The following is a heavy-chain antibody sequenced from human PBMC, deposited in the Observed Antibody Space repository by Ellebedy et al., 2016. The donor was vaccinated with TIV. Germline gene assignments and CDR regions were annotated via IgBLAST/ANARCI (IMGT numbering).Heavy chain of an antibody. J-gene: IGHJ3*02. D-gene: IGHD3-22*01. CDR1: GGSISSYY. CDR3: ARGTYYYDSSGYLFAFDI. Sequence: MPSETLSLTCTVSGGSISSYYWSWIRQPPGKGLEWIGYIYYSGSTNYNPSLKSRVTISVDTSKNQFSLKLSSVTAADTAVYYCARGTYYYDSSGYLFAFDIWGQGTMVTVSS. V-gene: IGHV4-59*01. CDR2: IYYSGST.